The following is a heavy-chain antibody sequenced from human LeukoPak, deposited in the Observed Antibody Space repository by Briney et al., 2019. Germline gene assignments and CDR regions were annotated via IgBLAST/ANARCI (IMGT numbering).Heavy chain of an antibody. CDR2: IRSDGSNK. V-gene: IGHV3-30*02. D-gene: IGHD6-19*01. Sequence: AGGSLRLSCAGSGFSFSSYGMHWVRQAPGKGLEWMAFIRSDGSNKYYADSVKGRFTISRDNSKNTLYLQMNRLRAEDTAVYYCARILDSAWGELGYWGQGTLVTVSS. CDR1: GFSFSSYG. J-gene: IGHJ4*02. CDR3: ARILDSAWGELGY.